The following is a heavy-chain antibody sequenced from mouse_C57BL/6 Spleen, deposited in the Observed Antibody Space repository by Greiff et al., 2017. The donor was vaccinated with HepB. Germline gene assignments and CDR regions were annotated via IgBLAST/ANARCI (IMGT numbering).Heavy chain of an antibody. Sequence: VQLQQSGAEPVRPGAPVTLSCKASGYTFTDYEMHWVKQTPVHGLEWIGAIDPETGGTAYNQKFKGKALLTADKSSSTAYMALRSLTSEDSAVYYCTRGGFPFDCWGQGTTLTVSS. J-gene: IGHJ2*01. CDR3: TRGGFPFDC. CDR1: GYTFTDYE. V-gene: IGHV1-15*01. CDR2: IDPETGGT.